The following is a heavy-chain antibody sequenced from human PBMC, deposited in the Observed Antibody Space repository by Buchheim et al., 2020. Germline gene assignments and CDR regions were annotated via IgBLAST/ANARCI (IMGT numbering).Heavy chain of an antibody. J-gene: IGHJ6*02. V-gene: IGHV1-69*02. D-gene: IGHD2-8*01. Sequence: QVQLVQSGAEVKKPGSSVKVSCKASGGTFSSYTINWVRQAPGQGLEWMGRIIPFLGIANYAQKFQGRVTIPADKSTSTAYMELSSLRSEDTAVYHCARAASNLVYYGMDVWGQGTT. CDR1: GGTFSSYT. CDR3: ARAASNLVYYGMDV. CDR2: IIPFLGIA.